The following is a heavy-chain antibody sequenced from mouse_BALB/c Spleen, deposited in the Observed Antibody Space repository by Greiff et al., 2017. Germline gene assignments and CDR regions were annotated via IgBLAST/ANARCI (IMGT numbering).Heavy chain of an antibody. D-gene: IGHD1-1*01. CDR1: GFTFSSYG. Sequence: EVKLVESGGGLVQPGGSLKLSCAASGFTFSSYGMSWVRQTPDKRLELVATINSNGGSTYYPDSVKGRFTISRDNAKNTLYLQMSSLKSEDTAMYYCARDRGGSTFDYWGQGTTLTVSS. CDR3: ARDRGGSTFDY. CDR2: INSNGGST. J-gene: IGHJ2*01. V-gene: IGHV5-6-3*01.